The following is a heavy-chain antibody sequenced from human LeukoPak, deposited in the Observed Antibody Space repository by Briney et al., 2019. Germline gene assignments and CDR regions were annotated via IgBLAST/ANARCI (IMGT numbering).Heavy chain of an antibody. CDR1: RYTFTSYY. Sequence: ASVKVSCKASRYTFTSYYMHWVRQAPGQGLEWMGIINPSGGSTSCAQKFQGRDTMTRDMSTSTVYMELSSLRSEDTAVYYCARGQGLRFLEWLLHIRKRYYYYYMDVWGKGTTVTVSS. V-gene: IGHV1-46*01. CDR3: ARGQGLRFLEWLLHIRKRYYYYYMDV. D-gene: IGHD3-3*01. CDR2: INPSGGST. J-gene: IGHJ6*03.